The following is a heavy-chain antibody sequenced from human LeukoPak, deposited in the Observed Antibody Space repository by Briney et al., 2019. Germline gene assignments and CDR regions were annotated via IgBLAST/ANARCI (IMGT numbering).Heavy chain of an antibody. D-gene: IGHD3-22*01. V-gene: IGHV3-9*01. CDR3: GKSGYYFSYFDY. J-gene: IGHJ4*02. CDR2: IGWNSGSI. CDR1: GFTFSSYA. Sequence: GGSLRLSCAASGFTFSSYAMSWVRQAPGKGLEWVSGIGWNSGSIGYADSVKGRFTISRDNAKNSLYLQMNSLRAEDTALYYWGKSGYYFSYFDYWGQGTLVTGSS.